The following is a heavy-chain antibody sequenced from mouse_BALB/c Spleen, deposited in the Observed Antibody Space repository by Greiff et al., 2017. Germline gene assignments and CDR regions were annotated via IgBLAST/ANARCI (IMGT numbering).Heavy chain of an antibody. D-gene: IGHD2-2*01. CDR1: GFTFSSFG. Sequence: EVQRVESGGGLVQPGGSRKLSCAASGFTFSSFGMHWVRQAPEKGLEWVAYISSGSSTIYYADTVKGRFTISRDNPKNTLFLQMTSLRSEDTAMYYCARSGGYDEAWFAYWGQGTLVTVSA. CDR2: ISSGSSTI. CDR3: ARSGGYDEAWFAY. J-gene: IGHJ3*01. V-gene: IGHV5-17*02.